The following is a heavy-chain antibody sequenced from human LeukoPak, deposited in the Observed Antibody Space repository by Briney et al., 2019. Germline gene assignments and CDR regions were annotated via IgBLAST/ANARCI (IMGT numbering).Heavy chain of an antibody. V-gene: IGHV3-21*01. CDR2: ISSGSSYI. Sequence: GGSLRLSCAASGFTFSSYAMNWVRQTPEKGLEWVSPISSGSSYIYYADSVKGRFTISRDNAKNSVYLQMNSLRAEDSAVYYCAADVGYSYATNYYYYGMDVWGQGTTVTVSS. CDR1: GFTFSSYA. CDR3: AADVGYSYATNYYYYGMDV. D-gene: IGHD5-18*01. J-gene: IGHJ6*02.